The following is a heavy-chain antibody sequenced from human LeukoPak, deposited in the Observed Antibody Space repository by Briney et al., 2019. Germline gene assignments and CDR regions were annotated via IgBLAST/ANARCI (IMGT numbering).Heavy chain of an antibody. CDR3: AKDQEYSYGQSLYYYYYGMDV. V-gene: IGHV3-23*01. D-gene: IGHD5-18*01. CDR1: GFTFSSYA. CDR2: ISGSGGGT. J-gene: IGHJ6*02. Sequence: GGSLRLSCAASGFTFSSYAMSWVRQAPGKGLEWVSAISGSGGGTYYADSVKGRFTISRDNSKNTLYLQMNSLRAEDTAVYYCAKDQEYSYGQSLYYYYYGMDVWGQGTTVTVSS.